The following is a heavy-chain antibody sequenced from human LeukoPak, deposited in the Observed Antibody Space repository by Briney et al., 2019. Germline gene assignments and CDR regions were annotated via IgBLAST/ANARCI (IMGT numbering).Heavy chain of an antibody. CDR1: GYIFTSYD. CDR3: ARGRWWFPLEY. CDR2: VNPSSGNT. V-gene: IGHV1-8*01. D-gene: IGHD2-15*01. J-gene: IGHJ4*02. Sequence: GASVKVSCKASGYIFTSYDINWVRQAPGQGLEWMGWVNPSSGNTGYAQKFQGRVTMTRNSSITTAYMELSSLRSEDTAVYYCARGRWWFPLEYWGQGTLVTVSS.